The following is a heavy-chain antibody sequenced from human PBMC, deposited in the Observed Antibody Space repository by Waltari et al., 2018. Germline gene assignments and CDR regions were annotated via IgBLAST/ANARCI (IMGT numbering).Heavy chain of an antibody. Sequence: EVQVVESGGDLVQPGGSLRLSCAASGFTFSDYWMGWVRQAPGKCLEWVANIKKDACTKYYVYSVNGRFTISRDNAKNSLYLEMNSLRAEDTAVYYCARSKILTGYTWGQGTLVTVSS. J-gene: IGHJ5*02. CDR1: GFTFSDYW. D-gene: IGHD3-9*01. CDR3: ARSKILTGYT. CDR2: IKKDACTK. V-gene: IGHV3-7*01.